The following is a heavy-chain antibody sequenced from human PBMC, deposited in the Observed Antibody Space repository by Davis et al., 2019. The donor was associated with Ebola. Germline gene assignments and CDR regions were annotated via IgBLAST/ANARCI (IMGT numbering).Heavy chain of an antibody. Sequence: ASVPVSCKASGGTFSSYTISWVRQAPGQGLEWMGWISTFSGNTLYAQNLQDRVTMTRDTSTTTVYMELRSLRPDDTAVYYCAKRRDNGGNYFDHWGQGTLVTVSS. CDR2: ISTFSGNT. CDR1: GGTFSSYT. D-gene: IGHD2-8*01. J-gene: IGHJ4*02. CDR3: AKRRDNGGNYFDH. V-gene: IGHV1-18*01.